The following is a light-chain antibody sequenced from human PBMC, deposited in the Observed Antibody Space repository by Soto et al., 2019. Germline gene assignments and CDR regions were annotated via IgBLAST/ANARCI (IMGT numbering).Light chain of an antibody. V-gene: IGKV3-20*01. J-gene: IGKJ1*01. Sequence: IVLTQSPGTLSLSPGERATLSCRASQRVTSFYLAWYQQKPGQAPSLLIYDASRRATGIPDRFIGSGSGTDFTLTISRLDPEDFAVYYCQLYEISRTFRQGTKVEIK. CDR3: QLYEISRT. CDR2: DAS. CDR1: QRVTSFY.